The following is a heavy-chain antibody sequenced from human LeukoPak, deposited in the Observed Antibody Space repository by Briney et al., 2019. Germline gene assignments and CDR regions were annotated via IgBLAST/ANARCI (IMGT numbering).Heavy chain of an antibody. CDR1: GGTFSSYA. J-gene: IGHJ6*02. Sequence: GASVKVSCKASGGTFSSYAISWVRQAPGQGLEWMGGIIPIFGTANYAQKLQGRVTMTTDTSTSTAYMELRSLRSDDTAVYYCARVGKGAIRYFDWLTPGYGMDVWGQGTTVTVSS. D-gene: IGHD3-9*01. CDR2: IIPIFGTA. V-gene: IGHV1-69*05. CDR3: ARVGKGAIRYFDWLTPGYGMDV.